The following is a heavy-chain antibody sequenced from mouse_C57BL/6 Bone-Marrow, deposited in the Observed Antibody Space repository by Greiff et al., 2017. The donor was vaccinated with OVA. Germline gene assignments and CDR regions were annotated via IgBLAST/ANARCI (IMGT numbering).Heavy chain of an antibody. Sequence: EVMLVESGGGLVKPGGSLKLSCAASGFTFSDYGMHWVRQAPEQGLEWVAYISSGSSTIYYADTVKGRFTISRDNAKNTLFLQMNSLRSEDTAMYYGESPDYYGGSYVYYIDYWGQGTTLTVSS. CDR2: ISSGSSTI. CDR1: GFTFSDYG. J-gene: IGHJ2*01. CDR3: ESPDYYGGSYVYYIDY. V-gene: IGHV5-17*01. D-gene: IGHD1-1*01.